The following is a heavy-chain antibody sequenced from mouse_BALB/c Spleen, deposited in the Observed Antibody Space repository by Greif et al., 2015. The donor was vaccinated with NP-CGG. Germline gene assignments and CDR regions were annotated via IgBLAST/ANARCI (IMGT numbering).Heavy chain of an antibody. J-gene: IGHJ4*01. Sequence: VQLQQSGAELARPGASVKLSCKASGYTFTDYYINWVKQRTGQGLEWIGEIYPGSGNTYYSEKFKGKATLTADKSSSAAYMQLSSLTSEDSAVYFCARKGVRRAMDYWGQGTSVTVSS. CDR3: ARKGVRRAMDY. V-gene: IGHV1-77*01. D-gene: IGHD2-14*01. CDR1: GYTFTDYY. CDR2: IYPGSGNT.